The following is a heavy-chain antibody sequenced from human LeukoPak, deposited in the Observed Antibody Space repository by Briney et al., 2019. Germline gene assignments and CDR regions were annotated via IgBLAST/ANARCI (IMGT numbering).Heavy chain of an antibody. V-gene: IGHV4-61*02. Sequence: SETLSLTCTVSGNSISSGDNCWSWIRQPAGKGREWIGRIYTSGSTNYNPSRKSRVTISADTSKNQFSLRLSSVTAADTAVYYCAREGLNMVRGVIPKEAWGWFDPWGQGTLVTVSS. J-gene: IGHJ5*02. CDR2: IYTSGST. CDR3: AREGLNMVRGVIPKEAWGWFDP. D-gene: IGHD3-10*01. CDR1: GNSISSGDNC.